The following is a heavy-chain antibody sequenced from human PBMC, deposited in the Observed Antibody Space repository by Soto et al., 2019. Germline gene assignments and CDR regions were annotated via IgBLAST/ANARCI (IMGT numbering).Heavy chain of an antibody. CDR3: AREGLVLVPTTVNSDYYYYAMDV. J-gene: IGHJ6*02. V-gene: IGHV1-69*04. CDR2: IIPILDVA. Sequence: SVKVSCKTSGGTFRTYTINWVRQAPGQGLEWMGRIIPILDVANYAQKFQGRVTITADKSTSTAHMELRSLRSEDTAVYYCAREGLVLVPTTVNSDYYYYAMDVWGQGTTVTVSS. CDR1: GGTFRTYT. D-gene: IGHD2-2*01.